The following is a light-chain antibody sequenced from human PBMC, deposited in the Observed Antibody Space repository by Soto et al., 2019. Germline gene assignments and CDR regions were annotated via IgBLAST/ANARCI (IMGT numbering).Light chain of an antibody. J-gene: IGLJ1*01. CDR2: GNN. Sequence: QSVLTQPPSVSGAPGQRVTISCTGSSSNIGAGTDVPWYQQLPGTAPKLLSYGNNYRPSGVPDRFSASKSGTSASLTITGLQAEDEADYYCQSYDISLRGFVFGTWTKVTVL. CDR3: QSYDISLRGFV. V-gene: IGLV1-40*01. CDR1: SSNIGAGTD.